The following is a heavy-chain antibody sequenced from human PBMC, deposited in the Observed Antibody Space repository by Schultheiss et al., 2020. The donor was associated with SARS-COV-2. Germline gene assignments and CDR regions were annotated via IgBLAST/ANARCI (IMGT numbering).Heavy chain of an antibody. CDR1: GFTFSSYE. CDR3: AKDRSGSCFLRY. D-gene: IGHD1-26*01. V-gene: IGHV3-48*03. Sequence: GGSLRLSCAASGFTFSSYEMNWVRQAPGKGLEWVSYISSSGSTIYYADSVKGRFTISRDNSKNTLYLQMNSLRAEDTAVYYCAKDRSGSCFLRYWGQGTLVTVSS. CDR2: ISSSGSTI. J-gene: IGHJ4*02.